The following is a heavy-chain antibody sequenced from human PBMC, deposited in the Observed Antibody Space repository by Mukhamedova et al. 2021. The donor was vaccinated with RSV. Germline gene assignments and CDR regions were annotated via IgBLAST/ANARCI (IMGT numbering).Heavy chain of an antibody. D-gene: IGHD3-10*01. Sequence: LTISRDDSKNTLYLQMNSLKTEDTAVYYCTTARYGSGVVAFDIWGQGTMVTVSS. V-gene: IGHV3-15*01. CDR3: TTARYGSGVVAFDI. J-gene: IGHJ3*02.